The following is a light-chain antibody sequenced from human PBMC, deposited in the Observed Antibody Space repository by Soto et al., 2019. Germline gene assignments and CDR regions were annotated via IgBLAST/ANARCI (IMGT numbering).Light chain of an antibody. CDR3: QQRRNWPRLT. CDR1: QSVSSY. Sequence: EIVLTQSPATLSLSPGERATLSCRASQSVSSYLAWYQQKPGQAPRLLIYDASNRATGIPARFSGSGSGTDFTLTISSLEPEDFAVYYCQQRRNWPRLTLGPGTKVDTK. J-gene: IGKJ3*01. CDR2: DAS. V-gene: IGKV3-11*01.